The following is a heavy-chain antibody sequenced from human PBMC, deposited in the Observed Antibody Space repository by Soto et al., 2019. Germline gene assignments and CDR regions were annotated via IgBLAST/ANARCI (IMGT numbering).Heavy chain of an antibody. V-gene: IGHV4-4*02. CDR1: GASISSNNW. CDR2: IYHSGTT. Sequence: QVQLQESGPGLVKPSGTLSLTCVVSGASISSNNWWSWVRQPPGKGLGWIGEIYHSGTTSYNPSLKSRVTMSVAKSKNQFSLKVTSVTAADTAVYFCAKDGSGHPYYSDNWGQGTLVTVSS. CDR3: AKDGSGHPYYSDN. D-gene: IGHD2-15*01. J-gene: IGHJ4*02.